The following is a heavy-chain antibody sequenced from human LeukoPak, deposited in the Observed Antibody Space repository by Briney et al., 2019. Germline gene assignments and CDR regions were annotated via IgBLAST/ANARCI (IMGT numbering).Heavy chain of an antibody. CDR3: AAGALYYYENSGYHY. J-gene: IGHJ4*02. V-gene: IGHV3-43*01. CDR1: GFTFDDYT. CDR2: LSWDGSST. D-gene: IGHD3-22*01. Sequence: PGGSLRLSCAASGFTFDDYTMRWVRQPPGKGLEWVSLLSWDGSSTYYADSVKGRFTISRDNSKNSLYLQMNSLRSEDTAFYYCAAGALYYYENSGYHYWGQGTLVTVSS.